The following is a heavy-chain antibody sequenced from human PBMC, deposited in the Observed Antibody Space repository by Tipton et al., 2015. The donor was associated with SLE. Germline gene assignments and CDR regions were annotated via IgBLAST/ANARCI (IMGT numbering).Heavy chain of an antibody. Sequence: LRLSCTVSGGSISSSSYYWGWIRQPPGKGLEWIGSIYYSGSTNYNPSLKSRVTISVDTSKNQFSLKLSSVTAADTAVYYCARAQVATRLFDYWGQGTLVTVSS. D-gene: IGHD5-12*01. CDR3: ARAQVATRLFDY. CDR1: GGSISSSSYY. J-gene: IGHJ4*02. V-gene: IGHV4-39*07. CDR2: IYYSGST.